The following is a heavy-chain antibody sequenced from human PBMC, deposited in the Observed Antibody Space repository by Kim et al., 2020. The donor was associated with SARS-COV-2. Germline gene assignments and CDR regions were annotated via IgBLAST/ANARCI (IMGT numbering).Heavy chain of an antibody. J-gene: IGHJ2*01. Sequence: SETLSLTCTVSGGSISSSSYYWGWIRQPPGKGLEWIGSIYYSGSTYYNPSLKSRVTISVDTSKNQFSLKLSSVTAADTAVYYCARHLRRYDILTGYYPWYFDLWGRGTLVTVSS. CDR2: IYYSGST. CDR3: ARHLRRYDILTGYYPWYFDL. CDR1: GGSISSSSYY. D-gene: IGHD3-9*01. V-gene: IGHV4-39*01.